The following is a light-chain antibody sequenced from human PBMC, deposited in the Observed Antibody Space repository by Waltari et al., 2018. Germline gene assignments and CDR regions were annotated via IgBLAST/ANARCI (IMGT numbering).Light chain of an antibody. Sequence: EIVLTQSPGTLSLSPGERATLSCRASQSVSSSYLAWYQKKPGQAPRLLIYGASSRATGIPDRCSGSGSGTDFTLTISRLEPEDFAVYYCQQYGSSPTFGQGTKVEIK. J-gene: IGKJ1*01. CDR2: GAS. CDR1: QSVSSSY. V-gene: IGKV3-20*01. CDR3: QQYGSSPT.